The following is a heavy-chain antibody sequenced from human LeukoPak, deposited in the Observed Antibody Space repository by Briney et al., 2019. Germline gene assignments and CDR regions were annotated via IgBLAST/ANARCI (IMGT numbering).Heavy chain of an antibody. J-gene: IGHJ5*02. Sequence: ASVKVSCKASGYTFTGYYMHWVRQAPGQGLEWMVWINPNSGGTNYAQKFQGRVTMTRDTSISTAYMELSRLRSDDTAVYYCARDEGSSSDPPWFDPWGQGTLVTVSS. D-gene: IGHD6-6*01. CDR2: INPNSGGT. CDR1: GYTFTGYY. V-gene: IGHV1-2*02. CDR3: ARDEGSSSDPPWFDP.